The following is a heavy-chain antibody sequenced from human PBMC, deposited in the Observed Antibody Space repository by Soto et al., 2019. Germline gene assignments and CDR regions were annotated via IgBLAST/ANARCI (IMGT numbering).Heavy chain of an antibody. CDR3: ARVARPYYYDSSGYYVDY. D-gene: IGHD3-22*01. CDR2: IYYSGST. J-gene: IGHJ4*02. CDR1: GYSISSSY. V-gene: IGHV4-59*01. Sequence: PSETLSLPCPVSGYSISSSYWSWIWHPPPKGLEWIGYIYYSGSTNYNPSLMSRVTMSVDTSKNLFSLKLSSVTAADAAVYYCARVARPYYYDSSGYYVDYWGQGTLVTVSS.